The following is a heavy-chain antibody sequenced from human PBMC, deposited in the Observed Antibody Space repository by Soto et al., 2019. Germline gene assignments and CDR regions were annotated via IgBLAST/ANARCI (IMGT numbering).Heavy chain of an antibody. CDR1: GYTFTSYG. V-gene: IGHV1-18*04. J-gene: IGHJ6*02. Sequence: QVQLVQSGAEVKKPGASVKVSCKASGYTFTSYGISWVRQAPGQGLERMGWISAYNGNTNYAQKLQGRVTMTTDTSTSTADLELRSLRSDDTAVYYCARRGAPRTCCYYGMDVWGQGTTVTVSS. D-gene: IGHD1-26*01. CDR2: ISAYNGNT. CDR3: ARRGAPRTCCYYGMDV.